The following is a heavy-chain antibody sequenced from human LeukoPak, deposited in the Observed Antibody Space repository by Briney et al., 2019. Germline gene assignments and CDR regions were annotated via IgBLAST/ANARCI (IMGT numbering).Heavy chain of an antibody. CDR2: IIPILGIA. CDR1: GGTFSSYT. D-gene: IGHD5-24*01. CDR3: ARARDGYNLNWFDP. J-gene: IGHJ5*02. V-gene: IGHV1-69*02. Sequence: ASVKVSCKASGGTFSSYTISWVRQAPGQGLEWMGRIIPILGIANYAQKFQGRVTITAGKSTSTAYMEPSSLRSEDTAVYYCARARDGYNLNWFDPWGQGTLVTVSS.